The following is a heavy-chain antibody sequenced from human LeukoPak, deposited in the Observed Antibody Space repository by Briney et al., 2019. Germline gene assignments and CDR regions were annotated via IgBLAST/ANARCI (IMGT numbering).Heavy chain of an antibody. V-gene: IGHV4-39*01. CDR3: ARHDPFQY. Sequence: SETLSLTCTVSGGAITSSSHYWGWIRQPPGMGLEWVGSVHYTGNTYYNSSLSSRITISVDTSSNQFSLRLNSVTAADTALYYCARHDPFQYWGQGALVTVSS. J-gene: IGHJ4*02. CDR1: GGAITSSSHY. CDR2: VHYTGNT.